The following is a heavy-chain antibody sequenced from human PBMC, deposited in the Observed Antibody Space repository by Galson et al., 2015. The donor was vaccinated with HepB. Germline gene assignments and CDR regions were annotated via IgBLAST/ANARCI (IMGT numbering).Heavy chain of an antibody. D-gene: IGHD3-3*01. V-gene: IGHV1-69*13. Sequence: SVKVSCKASGGTFSSYAISWVRQAPGQGLEWMGGIIPIFGTANYAQKFQGRVTITADESTSTAYMELSSLRSEDTAVYYCARERLRRITIFGVVIMRPLDYWGQGTLVTVSS. CDR3: ARERLRRITIFGVVIMRPLDY. J-gene: IGHJ4*02. CDR1: GGTFSSYA. CDR2: IIPIFGTA.